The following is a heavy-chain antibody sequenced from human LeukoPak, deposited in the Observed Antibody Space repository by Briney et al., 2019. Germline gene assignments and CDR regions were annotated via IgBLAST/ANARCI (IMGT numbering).Heavy chain of an antibody. V-gene: IGHV3-30*02. Sequence: GGSLRLSCAASGFTFSSYGMHWVRQAPGKGLEWVAFIRYDGSNKYYADSVKGRFTISRDNSKNTLYLQMNSLRAEDTAVYYCAKVSRVIGIPVQIAAAGKGIDYWGQGTLVTVSS. CDR1: GFTFSSYG. CDR2: IRYDGSNK. D-gene: IGHD6-13*01. J-gene: IGHJ4*02. CDR3: AKVSRVIGIPVQIAAAGKGIDY.